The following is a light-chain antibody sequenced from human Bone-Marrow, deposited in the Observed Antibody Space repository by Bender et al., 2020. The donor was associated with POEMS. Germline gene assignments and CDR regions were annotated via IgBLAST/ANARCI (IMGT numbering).Light chain of an antibody. CDR2: KDI. Sequence: SYELTQPPSVSVSPGHTARITCSGDALPKQFAYWYQHKPGQAPLLLIYKDIERASGIPERFSASSSGTTVTLTIIGVQAEDEADYYCQSADDSGALWGVFGGGTRLTVL. CDR1: ALPKQF. CDR3: QSADDSGALWGV. V-gene: IGLV3-25*03. J-gene: IGLJ2*01.